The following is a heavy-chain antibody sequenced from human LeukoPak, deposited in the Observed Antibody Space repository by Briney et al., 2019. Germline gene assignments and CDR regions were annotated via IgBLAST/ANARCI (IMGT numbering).Heavy chain of an antibody. CDR2: IYYSGST. CDR1: GGSFSGYY. D-gene: IGHD6-13*01. V-gene: IGHV4-59*01. J-gene: IGHJ6*02. Sequence: SETLSLTCAVYGGSFSGYYWSWIRQPPGKGLEWIGYIYYSGSTNYNPSLKSRVTISVDTSKNQFSLKLSSVTAADTAVYYCARWAYSSSSLYYYYYGMDVWGQGTTVTVSS. CDR3: ARWAYSSSSLYYYYYGMDV.